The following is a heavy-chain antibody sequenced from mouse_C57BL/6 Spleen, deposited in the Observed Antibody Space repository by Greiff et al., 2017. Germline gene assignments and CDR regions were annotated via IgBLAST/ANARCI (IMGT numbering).Heavy chain of an antibody. CDR2: INPGSGGT. CDR3: ARRGDYDPYWYFDV. Sequence: QVQLQQSGAELVRPGTSVKVSCKASGYAFTNYLIEWVKQRPGQGLEWIGVINPGSGGTNYNEKFKGKATLTADKSSSTAYMQLSSLTSEDSAVYCCARRGDYDPYWYFDVWGTGTTGTVSS. CDR1: GYAFTNYL. J-gene: IGHJ1*03. V-gene: IGHV1-54*01. D-gene: IGHD2-4*01.